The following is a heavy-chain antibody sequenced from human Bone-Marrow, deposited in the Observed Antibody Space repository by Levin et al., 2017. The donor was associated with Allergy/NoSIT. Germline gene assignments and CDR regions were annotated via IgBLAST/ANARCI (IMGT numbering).Heavy chain of an antibody. D-gene: IGHD5-24*01. CDR3: TADLPDKAGYSFDY. J-gene: IGHJ4*02. V-gene: IGHV3-15*07. CDR1: GFTFVDAW. Sequence: PGGSLRLSCAGSGFTFVDAWMNWVRQPPGKGLEWVGRIKTKGGTTDYAAPVRGRFDVSGDNSKNMVYLQMNSLKPEDTAVYYCTADLPDKAGYSFDYWGQGTLVTVSS. CDR2: IKTKGGTT.